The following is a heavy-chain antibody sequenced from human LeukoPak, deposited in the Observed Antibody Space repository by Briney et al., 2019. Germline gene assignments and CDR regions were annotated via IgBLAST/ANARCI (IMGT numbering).Heavy chain of an antibody. J-gene: IGHJ5*02. CDR1: GFTFSSST. Sequence: TSVKVSCKASGFTFSSSTIQWVRQARGQRLEWMGWIVVGSGNTNYAQNFQERVTITRDMSTSTAYMEVSSPRSEDTAVYYCAADLPGGAMFDPWGQGTLVTVSS. CDR3: AADLPGGAMFDP. CDR2: IVVGSGNT. V-gene: IGHV1-58*02. D-gene: IGHD3-16*01.